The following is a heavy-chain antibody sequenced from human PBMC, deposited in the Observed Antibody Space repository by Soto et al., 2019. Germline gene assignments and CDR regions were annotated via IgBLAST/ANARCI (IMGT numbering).Heavy chain of an antibody. D-gene: IGHD2-2*01. V-gene: IGHV4-30-2*01. J-gene: IGHJ5*02. CDR2: IFHGGST. CDR3: ARGRVVVPAAVIFNCLDP. Sequence: SETLSLTCATSGAPITWGDYSWNWIRQPPGKGLEWIGYIFHGGSTYYNPSLRSRVTIPVDRSRTQFSLKMSSVTAADTAVYYCARGRVVVPAAVIFNCLDPWGQGALVTVSS. CDR1: GAPITWGDYS.